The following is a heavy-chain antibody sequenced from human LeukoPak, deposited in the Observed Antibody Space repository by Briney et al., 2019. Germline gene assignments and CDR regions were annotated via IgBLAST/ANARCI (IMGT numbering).Heavy chain of an antibody. Sequence: GGSLRLPCAASGFTFSSYWMSWVRQPPGKGLEWVANIKQDGSEIYYVDSVKGRFTISRDNAKNSLYLQMNSLRAEDTAVYYCIVSATARGGVDYWGQGTLVTVSS. CDR1: GFTFSSYW. D-gene: IGHD1-1*01. V-gene: IGHV3-7*01. CDR3: IVSATARGGVDY. CDR2: IKQDGSEI. J-gene: IGHJ4*02.